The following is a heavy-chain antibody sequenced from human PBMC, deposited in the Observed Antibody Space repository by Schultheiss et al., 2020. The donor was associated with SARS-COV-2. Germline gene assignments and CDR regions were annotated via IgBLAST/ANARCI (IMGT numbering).Heavy chain of an antibody. Sequence: GGSLRLSCAASGFTFDDYAMHWVRQAPGKGLEWVSAISGSGGSTYYADSVKGRFTISRDNSKNTLYLQMNSLRAEDTAVYYCAKVGPTYTIFGVVIDYYYYGMDVWGQGTTVTVSS. D-gene: IGHD3-3*01. V-gene: IGHV3-23*01. CDR1: GFTFDDYA. J-gene: IGHJ6*02. CDR2: ISGSGGST. CDR3: AKVGPTYTIFGVVIDYYYYGMDV.